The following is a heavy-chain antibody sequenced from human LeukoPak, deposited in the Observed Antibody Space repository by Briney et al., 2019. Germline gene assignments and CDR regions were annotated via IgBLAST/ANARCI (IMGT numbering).Heavy chain of an antibody. J-gene: IGHJ6*02. V-gene: IGHV3-33*01. CDR2: IWYDGSNK. Sequence: GGSLRLSCAASGFTFSSYGMHWVRQAPGKGLEWVAVIWYDGSNKYYADSVKGRFTISRDNSKNTLYLQMNSLRAKDTAVYYCARDPPPDCSSTSCPLYGMDVWGQGTTVTVSS. D-gene: IGHD2-2*01. CDR1: GFTFSSYG. CDR3: ARDPPPDCSSTSCPLYGMDV.